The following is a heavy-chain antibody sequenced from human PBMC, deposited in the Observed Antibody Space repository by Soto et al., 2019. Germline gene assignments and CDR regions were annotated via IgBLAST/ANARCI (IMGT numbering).Heavy chain of an antibody. V-gene: IGHV3-43*01. J-gene: IGHJ3*02. D-gene: IGHD5-18*01. CDR3: VKYGTVDGYVGAFDI. Sequence: GGSLRLSCSASGFTFDDHTLNWVRQAPGKGLEWVSLISWDGGSAYYADYVKGRFTISRDNIKDSLYLQMNSLRTDDTALYYCVKYGTVDGYVGAFDIWGQGTMVTVSS. CDR1: GFTFDDHT. CDR2: ISWDGGSA.